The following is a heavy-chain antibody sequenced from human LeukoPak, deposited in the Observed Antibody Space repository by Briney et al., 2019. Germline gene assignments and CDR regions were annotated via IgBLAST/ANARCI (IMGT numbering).Heavy chain of an antibody. CDR1: GFTFSTHV. CDR3: ARDYSGGLDY. CDR2: ISYDGSNK. V-gene: IGHV3-30-3*01. Sequence: GGSLRLSCAASGFTFSTHVMPWVRQAPGKGLEWVAIISYDGSNKYYGDSVKGRITISRDNSKNTLFLQLNSLRAEDTAVYYCARDYSGGLDYWGQGTLVTVSS. D-gene: IGHD2-15*01. J-gene: IGHJ4*02.